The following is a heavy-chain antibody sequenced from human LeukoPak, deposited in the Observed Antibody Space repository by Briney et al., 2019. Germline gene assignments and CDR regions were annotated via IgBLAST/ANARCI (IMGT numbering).Heavy chain of an antibody. CDR3: ARGAATFDY. CDR2: IYYSGST. CDR1: GGSISSSSFY. V-gene: IGHV4-61*05. D-gene: IGHD2-15*01. Sequence: PSETLSLTCTVSGGSISSSSFYWSWIRHPPGEGLEWIGYIYYSGSTNYNPSLKSRVTISVDTSKNQFSLKLSSVTAADTAVYYCARGAATFDYWGQGTLVTVST. J-gene: IGHJ4*02.